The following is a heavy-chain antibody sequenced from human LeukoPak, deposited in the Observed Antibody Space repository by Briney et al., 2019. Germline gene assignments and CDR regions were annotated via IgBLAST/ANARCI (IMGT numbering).Heavy chain of an antibody. V-gene: IGHV3-20*04. CDR1: GFTFDDYG. CDR2: INWNGGST. CDR3: ARWTAAYYYYYYMDV. Sequence: GGSLRLSCAASGFTFDDYGMSWVRQAPGKGLEWVSGINWNGGSTGYADSVKGRFTISRDNAKNSLYLQMNSLRAEDTALYYCARWTAAYYYYYYMDVWGKGTTVTVSS. J-gene: IGHJ6*03. D-gene: IGHD3/OR15-3a*01.